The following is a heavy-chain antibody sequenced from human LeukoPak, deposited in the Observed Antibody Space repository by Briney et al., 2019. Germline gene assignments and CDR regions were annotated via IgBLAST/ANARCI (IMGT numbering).Heavy chain of an antibody. CDR2: ISWNSGSI. D-gene: IGHD2-2*01. V-gene: IGHV3-9*01. J-gene: IGHJ4*02. CDR1: GFTFDDYA. CDR3: AKDTVAGCGSTSCYFCDY. Sequence: GRSLRLSCAASGFTFDDYAMHWVRQAPGKGLEWVSGISWNSGSIGYADSVKGRFTISRDNAKNSLYLQMNSLRAEDTAVYYCAKDTVAGCGSTSCYFCDYWGQGTLVTVSS.